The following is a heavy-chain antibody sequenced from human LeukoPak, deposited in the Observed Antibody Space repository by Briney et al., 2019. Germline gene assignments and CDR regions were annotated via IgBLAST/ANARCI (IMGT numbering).Heavy chain of an antibody. Sequence: GGSLRLSCTVSGFTVSANSMSWVRQAPGKGLEWVSFIYSGTTHYSDSVKGRFTISRDNSKNTLYLQMNSLRAEDTAVYYCAKDHRNYYGSGSPAHFDYWGQGTLVTVSS. D-gene: IGHD3-10*01. V-gene: IGHV3-53*01. CDR3: AKDHRNYYGSGSPAHFDY. J-gene: IGHJ4*02. CDR1: GFTVSANS. CDR2: IYSGTT.